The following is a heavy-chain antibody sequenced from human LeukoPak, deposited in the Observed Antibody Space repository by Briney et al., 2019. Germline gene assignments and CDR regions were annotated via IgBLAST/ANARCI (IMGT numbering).Heavy chain of an antibody. J-gene: IGHJ6*02. Sequence: GRSLRLSCAASGFTFSSYAMSWVRQAPGKGLEWVSAISGSGGSTYYADSVKGRFTISRDNSRNTLYVQVNSLRAEDTAVYYCAKESLDTEQRNYNYYGMDVWGQGTTVTVSS. D-gene: IGHD1-1*01. CDR3: AKESLDTEQRNYNYYGMDV. CDR1: GFTFSSYA. V-gene: IGHV3-23*01. CDR2: ISGSGGST.